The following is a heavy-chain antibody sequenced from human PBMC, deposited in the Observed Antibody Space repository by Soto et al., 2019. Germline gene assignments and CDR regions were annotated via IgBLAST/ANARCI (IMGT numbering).Heavy chain of an antibody. J-gene: IGHJ6*02. CDR3: AKGPIVGANYKYYDMDV. Sequence: GGSLRLSCAASGFSTSSSKAMTWVRQAPGKGLERVSSFSGNGIDTYYADSVKGRFTISRDNSKNTLYLQMNSLRVEDTAVYHCAKGPIVGANYKYYDMDVWGQGTTVTVSS. CDR2: FSGNGIDT. D-gene: IGHD1-26*01. V-gene: IGHV3-23*01. CDR1: GFSTSSSKA.